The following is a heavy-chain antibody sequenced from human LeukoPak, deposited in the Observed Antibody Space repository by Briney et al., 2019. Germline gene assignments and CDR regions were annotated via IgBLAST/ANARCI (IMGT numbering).Heavy chain of an antibody. CDR3: ARDLSIRYGSGNYFDY. V-gene: IGHV3-33*01. Sequence: PGGSLRLSCAASGFTFSSYGMHWVRQAPGKGLEWVAVIWYDGSNKYYADSVKGRFTISRDNSKNTLYLQMNSLRAEDTAVYYCARDLSIRYGSGNYFDYWGQGTLVTVSS. CDR1: GFTFSSYG. D-gene: IGHD3-10*01. J-gene: IGHJ4*02. CDR2: IWYDGSNK.